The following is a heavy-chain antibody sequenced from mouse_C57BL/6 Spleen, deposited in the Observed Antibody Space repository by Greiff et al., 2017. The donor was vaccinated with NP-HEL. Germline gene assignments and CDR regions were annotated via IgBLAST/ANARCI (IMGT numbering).Heavy chain of an antibody. V-gene: IGHV7-3*01. J-gene: IGHJ4*01. CDR2: IRNKATGYTT. CDR1: GFTFTDYY. D-gene: IGHD4-1*01. CDR3: ASQNGDVRGYAMDY. Sequence: EVMLVESGGGLVQPGGSLSLSCAASGFTFTDYYMSWVRQPPGTALEWLGFIRNKATGYTTEYSASVKGRFTISRDTSQSILYLQMNALRAEDSATDYCASQNGDVRGYAMDYWGQGTLVTVSS.